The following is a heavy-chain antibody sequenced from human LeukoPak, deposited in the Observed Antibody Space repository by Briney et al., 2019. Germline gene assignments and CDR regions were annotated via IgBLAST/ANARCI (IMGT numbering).Heavy chain of an antibody. V-gene: IGHV4-39*01. CDR2: IYYSGRT. CDR3: ARRRYYDGSGYLE. CDR1: GDSVSRSDSY. Sequence: SSETLSLXCSVSGDSVSRSDSYWDWIRQPPEKGLEWIGTIYYSGRTYYSPSLKSRVTMSVDPSNNQFSLNLRSVTAADTAVYYCARRRYYDGSGYLEWGQGTLLSVSS. J-gene: IGHJ1*01. D-gene: IGHD3-22*01.